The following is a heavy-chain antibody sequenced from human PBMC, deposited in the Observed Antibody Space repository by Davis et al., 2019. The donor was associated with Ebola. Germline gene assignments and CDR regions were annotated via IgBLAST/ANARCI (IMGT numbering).Heavy chain of an antibody. CDR2: ISAYNGNT. D-gene: IGHD2-2*02. V-gene: IGHV1-18*04. CDR3: ARSLLSLGYCSSTSCYTFDY. Sequence: ASVKVSCKASGYTFTSYGISWVRQAPGQGLEWMGWISAYNGNTNYAQKLQGRVTMTTDTSTSTAYMELRSLRSDDTAVYYCARSLLSLGYCSSTSCYTFDYWGQGTLVTVSS. J-gene: IGHJ4*02. CDR1: GYTFTSYG.